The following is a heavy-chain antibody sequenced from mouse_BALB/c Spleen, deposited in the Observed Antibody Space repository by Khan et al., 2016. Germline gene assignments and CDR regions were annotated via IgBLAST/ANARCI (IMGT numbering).Heavy chain of an antibody. CDR3: ARTARIKY. Sequence: EVQLQESGPGLVKPSQSLSLTCTVTGYSITSGYGWNWIRQFPGNKLEWMGYISYSDSTNYNPSLKSRISITRDTSKNQFFLQLNSVTTEDTATXCGARTARIKYWGQGTTLTVSS. CDR2: ISYSDST. CDR1: GYSITSGYG. J-gene: IGHJ2*01. V-gene: IGHV3-2*02. D-gene: IGHD1-2*01.